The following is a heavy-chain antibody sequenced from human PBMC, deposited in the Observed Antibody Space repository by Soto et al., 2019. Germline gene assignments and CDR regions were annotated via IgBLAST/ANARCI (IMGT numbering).Heavy chain of an antibody. CDR2: IYYSGST. CDR3: ATASYDILTGYYTNFDY. CDR1: GGSISSGDYY. J-gene: IGHJ4*02. Sequence: PSETLSLTCTVSGGSISSGDYYWSWIRQPPGKGLEWIGYIYYSGSTYYNPSLKSRVTISVDTSKNQFSLKLSSVTAADTSVYYCATASYDILTGYYTNFDYWSQGTLVTVSS. V-gene: IGHV4-30-4*01. D-gene: IGHD3-9*01.